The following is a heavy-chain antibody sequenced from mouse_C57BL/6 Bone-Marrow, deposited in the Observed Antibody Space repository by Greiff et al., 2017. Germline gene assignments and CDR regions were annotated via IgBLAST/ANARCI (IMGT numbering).Heavy chain of an antibody. D-gene: IGHD2-2*01. CDR3: AREGGYDGPWFAY. CDR2: ISDGGSYT. J-gene: IGHJ3*01. V-gene: IGHV5-4*01. CDR1: GFTFSSYA. Sequence: EVNVVESGGGLVKPGGSLKLSCAASGFTFSSYAMSWVRQTPEKRLEWVATISDGGSYTYYPDNVKGRFTISRDNAKNNLYLQMSHLKSEDTAMYYCAREGGYDGPWFAYWGQGTLVTVSA.